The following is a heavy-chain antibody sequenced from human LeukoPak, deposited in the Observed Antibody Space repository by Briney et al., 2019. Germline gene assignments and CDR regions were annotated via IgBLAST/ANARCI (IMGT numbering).Heavy chain of an antibody. CDR3: XXXDFDDYFDY. Sequence: GGSLRLSCAASGFTFSNYAMNWVRQAPGKGLEWVSGISGSGGSTYYGDSVKGRFTISRDNSKNMLYLQMNSLRAEDTAVYYXXXXDFDDYFDYWGQGTLVTVSS. V-gene: IGHV3-23*01. CDR2: ISGSGGST. CDR1: GFTFSNYA. D-gene: IGHD3-9*01. J-gene: IGHJ4*02.